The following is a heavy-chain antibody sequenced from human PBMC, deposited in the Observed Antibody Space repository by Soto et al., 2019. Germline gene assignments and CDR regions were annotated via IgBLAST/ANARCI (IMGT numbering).Heavy chain of an antibody. V-gene: IGHV1-18*01. Sequence: WRAAGDTFGELGMRGMRQAQGQGLEWMGWISAYNGNTNYAQKLQGRVTMTTDTSTSTAYMELRSLGSDDTAVYYCARSLVLTGYYLTNWFDPWGQGTLVTVSS. CDR2: ISAYNGNT. D-gene: IGHD3-9*01. CDR1: GDTFGELG. CDR3: ARSLVLTGYYLTNWFDP. J-gene: IGHJ5*02.